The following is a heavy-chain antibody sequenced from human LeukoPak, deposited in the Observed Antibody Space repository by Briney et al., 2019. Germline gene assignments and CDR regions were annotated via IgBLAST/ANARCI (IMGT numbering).Heavy chain of an antibody. D-gene: IGHD2-2*01. CDR2: ISYDGSNK. V-gene: IGHV3-30*18. CDR1: GFTFSSYG. CDR3: AKDQYCTSTSCYVGY. J-gene: IGHJ4*02. Sequence: GGSLRLSCAASGFTFSSYGMHWVRQAPGKGLEWVAVISYDGSNKYYADSVKGRFTISRDNSENTLYLQMNSLRAEDTAVYYCAKDQYCTSTSCYVGYWGQGTLVTVSS.